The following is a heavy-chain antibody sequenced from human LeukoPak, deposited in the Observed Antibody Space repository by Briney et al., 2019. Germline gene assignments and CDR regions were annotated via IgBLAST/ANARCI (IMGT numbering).Heavy chain of an antibody. CDR1: GGSISS. Sequence: PSETLSLTCTVSGGSISSSNWIRQPAGKGLEWIGRIYTSGSTNYNPSLKSRVTMSVDTSKNQFSLKLSSVTAADTAVYYCARVKEAAASLYYFDYWGQGTLVTVSS. CDR2: IYTSGST. D-gene: IGHD6-13*01. CDR3: ARVKEAAASLYYFDY. J-gene: IGHJ4*02. V-gene: IGHV4-4*07.